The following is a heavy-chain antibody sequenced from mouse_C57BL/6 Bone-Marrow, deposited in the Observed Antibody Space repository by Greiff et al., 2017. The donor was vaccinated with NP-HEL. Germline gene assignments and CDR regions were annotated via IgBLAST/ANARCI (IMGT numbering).Heavy chain of an antibody. CDR2: ISSGGDYI. CDR3: TRDDRTGAFAY. J-gene: IGHJ3*01. CDR1: GFTFSSYA. V-gene: IGHV5-9-1*02. Sequence: EVKLVESGEGLVKPGGSLKLSCAASGFTFSSYAMSWVRQTPEKRLEWVAYISSGGDYIYYADTVQGRFTISRDNARNTLYLQMSSLKSEDTAMYYCTRDDRTGAFAYWGQGTLVTVSA. D-gene: IGHD4-1*01.